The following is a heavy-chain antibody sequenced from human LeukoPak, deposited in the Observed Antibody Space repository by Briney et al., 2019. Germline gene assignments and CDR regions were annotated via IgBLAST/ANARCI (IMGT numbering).Heavy chain of an antibody. Sequence: SETLSLTCTVSGGSSSTYYWSWIRQPPGKGLEWVGYISSSGSTNYNPSLKSRVTISIDTSKNQFSLKVNSVTAADTAVYYCATYSSSWGYYYGMDVWGQGTTVTVSS. CDR1: GGSSSTYY. CDR3: ATYSSSWGYYYGMDV. V-gene: IGHV4-59*01. CDR2: ISSSGST. J-gene: IGHJ6*02. D-gene: IGHD6-13*01.